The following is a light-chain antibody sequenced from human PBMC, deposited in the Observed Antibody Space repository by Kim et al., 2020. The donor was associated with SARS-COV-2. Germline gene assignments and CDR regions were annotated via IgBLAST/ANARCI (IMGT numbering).Light chain of an antibody. Sequence: ATINCKSSQSVLYSSNNNNYLAWYQQKPGQPPKLLIYWASTRESGVPDRFSGSGSGTDFTLAISSLQAEDVAVYYCQQYYSIPPTFGGGTKVDIK. CDR2: WAS. V-gene: IGKV4-1*01. CDR3: QQYYSIPPT. J-gene: IGKJ4*01. CDR1: QSVLYSSNNNNY.